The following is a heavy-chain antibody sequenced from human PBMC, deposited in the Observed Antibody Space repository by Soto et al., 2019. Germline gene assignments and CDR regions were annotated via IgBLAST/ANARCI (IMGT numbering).Heavy chain of an antibody. J-gene: IGHJ6*02. CDR3: AAGTGIYDFWSGEPYYYGMDV. D-gene: IGHD3-3*01. V-gene: IGHV1-58*01. Sequence: ASVKVSCKASGFTFTSSAVQWVRQARGQRLEWIGWIVVGSGNTNYAQKFQERVTITRDMSTSTAYMELSSLRSEDTAVYYCAAGTGIYDFWSGEPYYYGMDVWGQGTTVTVSS. CDR1: GFTFTSSA. CDR2: IVVGSGNT.